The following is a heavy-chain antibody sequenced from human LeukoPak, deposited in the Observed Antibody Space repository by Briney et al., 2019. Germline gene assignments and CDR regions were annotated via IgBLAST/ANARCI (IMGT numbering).Heavy chain of an antibody. CDR3: AKYLGAAAGQNVFGY. CDR1: GFTFSSCA. V-gene: IGHV3-23*01. CDR2: ISGSGGST. Sequence: GGSLRLSCAASGFTFSSCAMSWVRQAPGKGLEWVSGISGSGGSTYYADSVKGRSTISRDNSKNTLYLQMNSLRAEDTAVYYCAKYLGAAAGQNVFGYWGQGALVTVSS. J-gene: IGHJ4*02. D-gene: IGHD6-13*01.